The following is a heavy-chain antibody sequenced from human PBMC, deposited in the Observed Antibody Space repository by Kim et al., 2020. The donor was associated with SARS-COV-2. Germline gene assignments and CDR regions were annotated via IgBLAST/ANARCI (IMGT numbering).Heavy chain of an antibody. Sequence: GGSLRLSCVVSGFTFSQHWMTWVRQAPGRGLEWVANINQDGKKIYSVDSVKGRITLSRDNAKNSLYIQINSLTDEDTAMYYCARGDYTSGTYFDYWGQGT. D-gene: IGHD3-10*01. CDR3: ARGDYTSGTYFDY. V-gene: IGHV3-7*01. CDR1: GFTFSQHW. CDR2: INQDGKKI. J-gene: IGHJ4*02.